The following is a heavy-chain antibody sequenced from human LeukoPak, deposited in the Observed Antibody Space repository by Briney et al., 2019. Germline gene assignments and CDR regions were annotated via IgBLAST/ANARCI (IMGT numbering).Heavy chain of an antibody. V-gene: IGHV4-59*08. D-gene: IGHD2-21*02. CDR3: ARHHGCGGDCYWFDP. CDR1: GGSISSYY. CDR2: IYYSGST. J-gene: IGHJ5*02. Sequence: SETLSHTCTVSGGSISSYYWSWIRQPPGKGLEWIGYIYYSGSTNYNPSLKCRVTISVDTSKNQFSLKLSSVTAADTAVYYCARHHGCGGDCYWFDPWGQGTLVTVSS.